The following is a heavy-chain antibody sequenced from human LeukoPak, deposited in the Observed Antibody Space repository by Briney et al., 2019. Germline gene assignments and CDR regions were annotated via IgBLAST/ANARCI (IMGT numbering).Heavy chain of an antibody. D-gene: IGHD3-10*01. J-gene: IGHJ4*02. Sequence: GGSLRLSCAASGFTFSSYSMNWVRQAPGKGLEWVSSISSSSSYIYYADSVKGRFTISRDNAKNSLYLQMNSLRAEDTAVYYCASRLWFGESDIDYWGQGTLVTVSS. CDR2: ISSSSSYI. CDR3: ASRLWFGESDIDY. CDR1: GFTFSSYS. V-gene: IGHV3-21*01.